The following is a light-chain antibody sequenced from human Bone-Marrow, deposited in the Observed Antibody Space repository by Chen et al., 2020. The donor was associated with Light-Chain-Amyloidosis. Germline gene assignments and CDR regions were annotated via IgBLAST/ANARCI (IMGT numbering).Light chain of an antibody. V-gene: IGLV3-21*02. J-gene: IGLJ3*02. CDR1: NIGSTS. Sequence: SYVLTQLSWVSVAPGQTATIACGGNNIGSTSVHWYQQTPGQAPLLVVYDDSDRPSGIPERFSCSNSGNTATLTISSVEAGDEADYYCQVWDRSSDRPVFGGGTKLTVL. CDR3: QVWDRSSDRPV. CDR2: DDS.